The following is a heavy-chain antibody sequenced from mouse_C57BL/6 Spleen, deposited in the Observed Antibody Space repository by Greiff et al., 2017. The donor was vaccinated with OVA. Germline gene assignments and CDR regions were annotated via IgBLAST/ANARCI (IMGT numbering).Heavy chain of an antibody. CDR3: ARLGDYYGSSPFDY. Sequence: EVQVVESGGGLVKPGGSLKLSCAASGFTFSSYTMSWVRQTPEKRLEWVATISGGGGNTYYPDSVKGRFTISRDNAKNTLYLQMSSLRSEDTALYYCARLGDYYGSSPFDYWGQGTTLTVSS. D-gene: IGHD1-1*01. CDR1: GFTFSSYT. CDR2: ISGGGGNT. J-gene: IGHJ2*01. V-gene: IGHV5-9*01.